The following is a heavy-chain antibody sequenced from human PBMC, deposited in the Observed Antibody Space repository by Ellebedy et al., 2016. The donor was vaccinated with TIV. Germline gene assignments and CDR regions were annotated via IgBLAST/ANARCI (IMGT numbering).Heavy chain of an antibody. D-gene: IGHD5-24*01. V-gene: IGHV3-48*04. CDR3: ARGEGWIDN. Sequence: GESLKISCVASGFTFSTYPMNWVRQAPGKGLEWVSYISSSSSTIYYADSVKGRFTISRDNAKNSLYLQMNSLRAEDTAVYFCARGEGWIDNWGQGTLVTVSS. CDR2: ISSSSSTI. J-gene: IGHJ4*02. CDR1: GFTFSTYP.